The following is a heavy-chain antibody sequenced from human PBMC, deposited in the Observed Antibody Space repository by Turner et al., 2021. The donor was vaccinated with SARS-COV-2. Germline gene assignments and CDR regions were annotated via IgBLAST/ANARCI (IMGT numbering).Heavy chain of an antibody. J-gene: IGHJ4*02. CDR3: AREGLWGVVGAGGFDY. CDR1: RFTFSSYG. Sequence: QVQLVESGGGVVQPGRSLRLSCAASRFTFSSYGTHWVRQPPGKGLEWVALIWYDGSNKYYADSVKGRFTISRDNSKNTLYLQMNSLRAEDTAVYYCAREGLWGVVGAGGFDYWGQGTLVTVSS. D-gene: IGHD1-26*01. V-gene: IGHV3-33*01. CDR2: IWYDGSNK.